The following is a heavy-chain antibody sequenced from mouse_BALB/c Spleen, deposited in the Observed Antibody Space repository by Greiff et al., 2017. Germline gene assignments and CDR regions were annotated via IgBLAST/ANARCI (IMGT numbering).Heavy chain of an antibody. CDR2: IWGDGST. J-gene: IGHJ4*01. V-gene: IGHV2-6-7*01. CDR3: ARDRGYDFYAMDY. CDR1: GFSLTGYG. D-gene: IGHD2-2*01. Sequence: VMLVESGPGLVAPSQSLSITCTVSGFSLTGYGVNWVRQPPGKGLEWLGMIWGDGSTDYNSALKSRLSISKDNSKSQVFLKMNSLQTDDTARYYCARDRGYDFYAMDYWGQGTSVTVSS.